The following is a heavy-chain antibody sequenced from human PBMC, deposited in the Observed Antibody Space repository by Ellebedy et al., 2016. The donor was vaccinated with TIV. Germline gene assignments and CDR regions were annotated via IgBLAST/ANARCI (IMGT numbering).Heavy chain of an antibody. J-gene: IGHJ4*02. CDR2: MNPNSGNT. V-gene: IGHV1-8*02. CDR3: AIVTYYYDSSFDY. CDR1: GGTFSSYA. D-gene: IGHD3-22*01. Sequence: ASVKVSXXASGGTFSSYAISWVRQAPGQGLEWMGWMNPNSGNTGYAQKFQGRVTMTRNTSISTAYMELSSLRSEDTAVYYCAIVTYYYDSSFDYWGQGTLVTVSS.